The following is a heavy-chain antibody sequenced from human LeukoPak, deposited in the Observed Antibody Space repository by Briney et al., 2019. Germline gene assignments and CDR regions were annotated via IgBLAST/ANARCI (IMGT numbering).Heavy chain of an antibody. J-gene: IGHJ4*02. CDR3: ARSVTDFWSGYYTFRYFDY. CDR2: IYHSGST. Sequence: SETLSLTCALSGYSISSGYYWGWIRQPPGKGLEWIGSIYHSGSTYYNPSLKSRVTISVDTSKNQFSLKLSSVTAADTAVYYCARSVTDFWSGYYTFRYFDYWGQGTLVTVSS. CDR1: GYSISSGYY. V-gene: IGHV4-38-2*01. D-gene: IGHD3-3*01.